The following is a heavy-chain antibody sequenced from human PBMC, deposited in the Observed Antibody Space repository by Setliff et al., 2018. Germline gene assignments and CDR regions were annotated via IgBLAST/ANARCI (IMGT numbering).Heavy chain of an antibody. CDR1: GGSISDIGYY. V-gene: IGHV4-39*07. D-gene: IGHD3-10*01. CDR3: AGGSLHRLDY. Sequence: SETLSLTCTVSGGSISDIGYYWGWIRQSPGKGLEWIATIYYSGSTYYNPSLKSRVTISVDTSENQFSLKLSSVTAADTAVYYCAGGSLHRLDYWGQGTLVTVSS. CDR2: IYYSGST. J-gene: IGHJ4*02.